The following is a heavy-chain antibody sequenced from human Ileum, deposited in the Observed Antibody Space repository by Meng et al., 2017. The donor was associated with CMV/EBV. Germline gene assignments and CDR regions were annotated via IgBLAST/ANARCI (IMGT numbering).Heavy chain of an antibody. CDR2: VSYTGA. CDR3: ARDRHYNDMSGYYRYFDY. J-gene: IGHJ4*02. Sequence: SETLSLTCTVSGDSISSYYWSWIRQSPGKGLEWIGYVSYTGANKNPSLQSRVSTSMDTSKNQFSLKLRSVTAADTAVYYCARDRHYNDMSGYYRYFDYWGQGMLVNVSS. V-gene: IGHV4-59*01. D-gene: IGHD3-22*01. CDR1: GDSISSYY.